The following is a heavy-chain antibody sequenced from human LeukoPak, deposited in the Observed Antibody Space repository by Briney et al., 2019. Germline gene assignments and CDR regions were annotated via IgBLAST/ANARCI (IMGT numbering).Heavy chain of an antibody. V-gene: IGHV1-18*01. CDR1: GYNFAGSG. Sequence: ASVKVSCKASGYNFAGSGISWVRQAPGQGLEWMGWISAYNSDTNYAQEFHGRVTLTTDTPTSTAYMELRSLRSDDTAVYYCATHCSGVSRYGSDGPWGQGTLVTVSS. D-gene: IGHD2-15*01. CDR2: ISAYNSDT. CDR3: ATHCSGVSRYGSDGP. J-gene: IGHJ5*02.